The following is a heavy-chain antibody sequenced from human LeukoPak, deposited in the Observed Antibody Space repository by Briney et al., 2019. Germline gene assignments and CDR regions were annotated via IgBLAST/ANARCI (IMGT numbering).Heavy chain of an antibody. CDR2: IWYGGSNK. V-gene: IGHV3-33*08. Sequence: PGGSLRLSCAASGFTFSSYGMHWVRQAPGKGLEWVAVIWYGGSNKYYADSVKGRFTISRDNSKNTLYLQMNSLRAEDTAVYYCATLSGSLAFERSWFDPWGQGTLVTVSS. J-gene: IGHJ5*02. CDR3: ATLSGSLAFERSWFDP. CDR1: GFTFSSYG. D-gene: IGHD3-10*01.